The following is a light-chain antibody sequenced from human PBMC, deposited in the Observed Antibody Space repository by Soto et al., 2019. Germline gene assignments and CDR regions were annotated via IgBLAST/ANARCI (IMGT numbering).Light chain of an antibody. V-gene: IGLV2-14*01. CDR2: EVS. Sequence: VLTQPASVSGSPGQSITISCTGTSSDVGGYNYVSWYQQHPGKAPKLMIYEVSNRPSGVSNRFSGSKSGNTASLTISGLQAEDEADYYCSSYTSIITLYVFGSGTKGTVL. CDR1: SSDVGGYNY. J-gene: IGLJ1*01. CDR3: SSYTSIITLYV.